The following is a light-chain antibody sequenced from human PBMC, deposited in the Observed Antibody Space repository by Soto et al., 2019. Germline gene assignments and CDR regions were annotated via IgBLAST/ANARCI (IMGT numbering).Light chain of an antibody. V-gene: IGKV1-5*03. CDR1: QTISSW. CDR2: KAS. Sequence: DVQMTQSPSTLSASVRDRVTITCRASQTISSWLAWFQQRPGRAPKFLIYKASSLKNGVPLRFSGSGSGTEFTLTINSLQPDDFATYYCQQYHIYSGTFGQGTKV. J-gene: IGKJ1*01. CDR3: QQYHIYSGT.